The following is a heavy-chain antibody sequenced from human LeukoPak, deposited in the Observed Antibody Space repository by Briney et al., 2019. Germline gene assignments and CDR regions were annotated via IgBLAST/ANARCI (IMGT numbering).Heavy chain of an antibody. CDR1: GFTFSTHA. D-gene: IGHD1-1*01. V-gene: IGHV3-23*01. CDR2: ISSSGGST. J-gene: IGHJ1*01. Sequence: PGGSLRLSCAASGFTFSTHAMSWVREAPGKGLECVSSISSSGGSTYYADSVRGRFTISRDNSKNTLYLQMNSLRAEDTAVYYCAKALIGTGGYFQHWGHGALVTVSS. CDR3: AKALIGTGGYFQH.